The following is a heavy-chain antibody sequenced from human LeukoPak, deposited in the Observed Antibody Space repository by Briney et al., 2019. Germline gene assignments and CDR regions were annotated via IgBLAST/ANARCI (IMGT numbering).Heavy chain of an antibody. CDR3: ARDRSGWYLTSCDY. Sequence: ASVKVSCKASGYTFTGYYMHWVRQAPGQGLEWMGWINPNSGGTNYAQKFQGRVTMTRDTSISTAYMELSRLRSDDTAVYYCARDRSGWYLTSCDYWGQGTLVTVSS. J-gene: IGHJ4*02. CDR2: INPNSGGT. D-gene: IGHD6-19*01. V-gene: IGHV1-2*02. CDR1: GYTFTGYY.